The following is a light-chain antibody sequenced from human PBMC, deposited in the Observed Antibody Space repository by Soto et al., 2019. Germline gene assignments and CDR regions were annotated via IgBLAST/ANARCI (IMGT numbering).Light chain of an antibody. J-gene: IGKJ4*01. CDR3: QQRINAPLT. CDR2: DAS. Sequence: EIVLTQSPDTLSLSPGERATLSCRASQSVTSFLAWYQPKPGQSPRLLIYDASKRATGIPARFSGSGSGTDFTLTISSLEPEDFAFYYCQQRINAPLTFGGGTKVEI. V-gene: IGKV3-11*01. CDR1: QSVTSF.